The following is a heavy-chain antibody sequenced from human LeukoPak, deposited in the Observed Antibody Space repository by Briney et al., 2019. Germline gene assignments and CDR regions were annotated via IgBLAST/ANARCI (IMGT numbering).Heavy chain of an antibody. CDR2: IYYSGST. CDR3: AKWGYSPARDYYYGMDV. J-gene: IGHJ6*02. V-gene: IGHV4-59*01. D-gene: IGHD5-18*01. CDR1: GGSISSYY. Sequence: KSSETLSLTCTVSGGSISSYYWSWIRQPPGKGLEWIGYIYYSGSTNYYPSLKSRVTISVDTSKNQFSLKLSSVTAADTAVYYCAKWGYSPARDYYYGMDVWGQGTTVTVSS.